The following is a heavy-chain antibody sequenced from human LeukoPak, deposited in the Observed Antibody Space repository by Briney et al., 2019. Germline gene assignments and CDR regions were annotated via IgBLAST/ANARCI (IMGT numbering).Heavy chain of an antibody. J-gene: IGHJ4*02. CDR3: ARATLSDYYFNY. CDR2: INPSGGAT. V-gene: IGHV1-46*01. CDR1: GYIFTNYY. Sequence: VASVKVSCKASGYIFTNYYMHWVRQAPGQGLEWMGIINPSGGATSYSRMFQGRVTLTRDTSTNTVYMELSNLRFEDTAVYFCARATLSDYYFNYWGQGTLVTVSS.